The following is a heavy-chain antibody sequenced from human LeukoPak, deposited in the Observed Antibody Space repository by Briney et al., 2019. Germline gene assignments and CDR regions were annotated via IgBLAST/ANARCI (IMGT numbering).Heavy chain of an antibody. V-gene: IGHV1-2*02. D-gene: IGHD3-10*01. Sequence: ASVKVSCKASGYTFTGYYMHWVRQAPGQGLEWMGWINPNSGGTNYAQKFQGRVTMTRDTSISTAYMELSRLRSDDTAVYYCARATYGSGPNWFDGWGEGSLVTVSS. CDR1: GYTFTGYY. CDR3: ARATYGSGPNWFDG. CDR2: INPNSGGT. J-gene: IGHJ5*02.